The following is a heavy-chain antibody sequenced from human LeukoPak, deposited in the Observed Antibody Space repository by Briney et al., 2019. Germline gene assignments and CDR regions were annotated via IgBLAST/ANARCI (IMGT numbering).Heavy chain of an antibody. CDR2: IFGSGGSA. CDR3: AKTTTGYSSGRYPGWPADS. D-gene: IGHD6-19*01. Sequence: GGSLRLSCAASGFTFNTYAMYWVRQAPGKGLEWVSGIFGSGGSAHYADSVKGQFTISRDNSKNTVYLQMNSLRAEDTAVYYCAKTTTGYSSGRYPGWPADSWGQGALVTVSS. CDR1: GFTFNTYA. J-gene: IGHJ4*02. V-gene: IGHV3-23*01.